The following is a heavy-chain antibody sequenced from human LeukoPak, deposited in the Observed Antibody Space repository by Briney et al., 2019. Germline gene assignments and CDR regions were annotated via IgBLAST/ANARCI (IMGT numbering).Heavy chain of an antibody. CDR1: GGSISGGDYY. Sequence: SETLSLTCTVSGGSISGGDYYWSWIRQPPGKGLEWIGEINHSGSTNYNPSLKSRVTISVDTSKNQFSLKLSSVTAADTAVYYCARARGYSYGYYFDYWGQGTLVTVSS. CDR3: ARARGYSYGYYFDY. J-gene: IGHJ4*02. CDR2: INHSGST. V-gene: IGHV4-34*01. D-gene: IGHD5-18*01.